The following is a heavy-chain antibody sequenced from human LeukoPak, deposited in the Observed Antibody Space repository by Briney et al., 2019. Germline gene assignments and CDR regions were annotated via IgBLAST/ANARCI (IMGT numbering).Heavy chain of an antibody. V-gene: IGHV1-24*01. J-gene: IGHJ4*02. CDR1: GYTLTELS. Sequence: ASVKVSCKVSGYTLTELSMHWVRQAPGKGLEWMGGFDPEDGETIYAQKFQGRVTMTVDTSTDTAYMELSSLRSEDTAVYYCATRDSGGGMGYYDSSGYYCWGQGTLVTVSS. CDR3: ATRDSGGGMGYYDSSGYYC. D-gene: IGHD3-22*01. CDR2: FDPEDGET.